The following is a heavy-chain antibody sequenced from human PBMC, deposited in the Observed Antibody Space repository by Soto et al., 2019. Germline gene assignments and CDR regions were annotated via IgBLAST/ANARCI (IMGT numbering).Heavy chain of an antibody. CDR2: IYSGGST. CDR3: ARPAPYYGMDV. J-gene: IGHJ6*02. V-gene: IGHV3-53*01. Sequence: PVGSLRLSCAASGFTVSTNYMSWVRQAPGKGLEWVSVIYSGGSTYYADSVKGRFTISRDNSKNTLYLQMNSLRGEDTGVYCCARPAPYYGMDVWGQGTTVTVSS. CDR1: GFTVSTNY.